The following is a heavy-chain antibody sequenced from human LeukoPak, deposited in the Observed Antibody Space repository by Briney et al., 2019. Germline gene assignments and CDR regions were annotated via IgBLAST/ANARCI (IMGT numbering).Heavy chain of an antibody. CDR3: AKGGGYEAQYYYYYLDV. CDR2: ISTSSSYI. CDR1: GFTFSSYS. D-gene: IGHD5-12*01. Sequence: GGSLRLSCAASGFTFSSYSMNWVRQAPGKGRAWVSSISTSSSYINYADSVKGRFTVSRDNSKNTLYLQMKSLRAEDTAVYYCAKGGGYEAQYYYYYLDVWGKGTTVTISS. J-gene: IGHJ6*03. V-gene: IGHV3-21*01.